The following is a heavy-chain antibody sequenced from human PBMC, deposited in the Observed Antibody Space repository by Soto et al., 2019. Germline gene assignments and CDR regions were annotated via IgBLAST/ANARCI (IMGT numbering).Heavy chain of an antibody. J-gene: IGHJ4*02. CDR2: ISYDGSNK. D-gene: IGHD6-13*01. Sequence: GGSLRLSCAASGFTFSSYAMHWVRQAPGKGLEWVAVISYDGSNKYYADSVKDRFTISRDNSKNTLYLQMNSLRAEDTAVYYCARYSTLLDYWGQGTLVTVSS. V-gene: IGHV3-30-3*01. CDR1: GFTFSSYA. CDR3: ARYSTLLDY.